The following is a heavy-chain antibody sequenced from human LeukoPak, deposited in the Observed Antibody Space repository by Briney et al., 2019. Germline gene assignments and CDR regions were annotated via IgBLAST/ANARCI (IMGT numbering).Heavy chain of an antibody. CDR1: GGSISSGGYY. CDR3: ARGTRETGTTGPFDI. Sequence: PSETLSLTCTVSGGSISSGGYYWSWIRQPPGKGLEWIGYIYHSGSTYYNPSLKSRVTISVDRSKNQFSLKLSSVTAADTAVYYCARGTRETGTTGPFDIWGQGTMVTVSS. D-gene: IGHD1-1*01. CDR2: IYHSGST. V-gene: IGHV4-30-2*01. J-gene: IGHJ3*02.